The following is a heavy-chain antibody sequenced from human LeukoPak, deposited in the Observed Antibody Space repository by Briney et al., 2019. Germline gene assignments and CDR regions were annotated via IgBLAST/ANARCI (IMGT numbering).Heavy chain of an antibody. Sequence: GGSLRLSCAASGFSFSSYSLNWVRQAPGKGLEWVSYISSSSSVIHYADSVKGRFTISRDNAKNSLYLQMNSLRAEDTAVYYCARKGTGSGSYYNGGRFYFDYWGQGTLVTVSS. V-gene: IGHV3-48*04. J-gene: IGHJ4*02. CDR2: ISSSSSVI. D-gene: IGHD3-10*01. CDR1: GFSFSSYS. CDR3: ARKGTGSGSYYNGGRFYFDY.